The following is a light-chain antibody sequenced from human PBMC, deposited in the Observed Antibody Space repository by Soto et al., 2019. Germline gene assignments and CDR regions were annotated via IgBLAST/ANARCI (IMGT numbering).Light chain of an antibody. CDR2: DAS. CDR3: QQRSNWPWT. V-gene: IGKV3-11*01. Sequence: EIVMSQSPATLSVSPGERATLSCRASQSVSSYLAWYQQKPGQAPRLLIYDASNRATGIPARFSGSGSGTDFTLTISSLEPEDFAVYYCQQRSNWPWTFGQGTMVDIK. J-gene: IGKJ1*01. CDR1: QSVSSY.